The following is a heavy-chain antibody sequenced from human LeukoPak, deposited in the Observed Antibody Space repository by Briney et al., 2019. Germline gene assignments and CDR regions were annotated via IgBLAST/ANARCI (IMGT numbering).Heavy chain of an antibody. V-gene: IGHV4-39*01. CDR3: ASSGSSSWYRWFDP. D-gene: IGHD6-13*01. CDR1: GGSISSSSYY. Sequence: PSETLSLTCTVSGGSISSSSYYWGWIRQPPGKGLEWIGSIYYSGSTYYNPSLKSRVTISVDTSKNQFSLKLSSVTAADTAVYYCASSGSSSWYRWFDPWGQGTLVTVSS. CDR2: IYYSGST. J-gene: IGHJ5*02.